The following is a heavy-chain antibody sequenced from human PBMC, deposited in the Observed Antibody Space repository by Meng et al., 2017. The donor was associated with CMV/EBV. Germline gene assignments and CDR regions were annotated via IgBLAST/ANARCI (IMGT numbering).Heavy chain of an antibody. Sequence: QVQLQQWGAVLLKPSETLSLTCAVYGGSFSGYYWSWIRQPPGKGLEWIGEINHSGSTNYNPSLKSRVTISVDTSKNQFSLKLSSVTAADTAVYYCASSMVVAGDWFDPWGQGTLVTVSS. D-gene: IGHD2-15*01. J-gene: IGHJ5*02. CDR3: ASSMVVAGDWFDP. CDR1: GGSFSGYY. V-gene: IGHV4-34*01. CDR2: INHSGST.